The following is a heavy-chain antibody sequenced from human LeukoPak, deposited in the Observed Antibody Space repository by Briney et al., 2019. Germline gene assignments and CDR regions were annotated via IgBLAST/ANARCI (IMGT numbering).Heavy chain of an antibody. CDR3: ARAEGGYSSGWFDY. Sequence: PSETLSLTCAVYGGSFSGYYWSWIRQPPGKGLEWIGEINHSGSTNYNPSLKSRVTISVDTSKNQFSLKLSSVTAADTAVYYCARAEGGYSSGWFDYWGQGTLVTVSS. CDR2: INHSGST. D-gene: IGHD6-19*01. CDR1: GGSFSGYY. V-gene: IGHV4-34*01. J-gene: IGHJ4*02.